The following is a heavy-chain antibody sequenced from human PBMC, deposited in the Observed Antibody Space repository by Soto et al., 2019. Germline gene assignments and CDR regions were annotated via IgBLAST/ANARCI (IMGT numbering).Heavy chain of an antibody. CDR1: GFTVSSNY. J-gene: IGHJ4*02. Sequence: GGSLRLSCAASGFTVSSNYMSWVRQAPGKGLEWVSVIYSGGSTYYADSVKGRFTISRHNSKNTLYLEMNSLRVEDTAVYYCARVDMGLDATDYWGQGTLVTVSS. D-gene: IGHD2-15*01. V-gene: IGHV3-53*04. CDR2: IYSGGST. CDR3: ARVDMGLDATDY.